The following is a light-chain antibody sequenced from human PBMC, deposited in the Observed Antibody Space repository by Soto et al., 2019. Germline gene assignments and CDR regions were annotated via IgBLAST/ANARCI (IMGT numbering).Light chain of an antibody. J-gene: IGKJ3*01. Sequence: EIVLTQSPGTLSLSPGERATLSCRASQSVSSSYLAWYQQKPGQAPRLLIYGASSRATGVPDRFSGSGFGTDFTLTISRLEAEDFAVYYCQQYGSSPFTFGPGTKVD. CDR1: QSVSSSY. V-gene: IGKV3-20*01. CDR2: GAS. CDR3: QQYGSSPFT.